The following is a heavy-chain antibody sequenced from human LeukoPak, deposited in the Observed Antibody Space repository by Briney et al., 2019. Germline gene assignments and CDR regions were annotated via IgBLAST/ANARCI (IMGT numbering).Heavy chain of an antibody. D-gene: IGHD4-11*01. CDR1: GGSISSSSYY. V-gene: IGHV4-39*06. Sequence: PSETLSLTCTVSGGSISSSSYYWGWIRQPPGKGLEWIGSIYYSGSTYNNPSLKSRVTISVDTSKNQFPLKLSSVTAADTAVYYCARSTTVTTYYYYYGMDVWGQGTTVTVSS. CDR3: ARSTTVTTYYYYYGMDV. CDR2: IYYSGST. J-gene: IGHJ6*02.